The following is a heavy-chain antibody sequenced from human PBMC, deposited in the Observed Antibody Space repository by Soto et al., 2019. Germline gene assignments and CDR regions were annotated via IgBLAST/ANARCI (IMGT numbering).Heavy chain of an antibody. CDR3: ARERITIFGVVIRDGMDV. J-gene: IGHJ6*02. Sequence: ASVKVSCKASGYTFTSYAMHWVRQAPGQRLEWMGWINAGNGNTKYSQKFQGRVTITRDTSASTAYMELSSLRSEDTAVYYCARERITIFGVVIRDGMDVWGQGTTVTVSS. D-gene: IGHD3-3*01. CDR1: GYTFTSYA. V-gene: IGHV1-3*01. CDR2: INAGNGNT.